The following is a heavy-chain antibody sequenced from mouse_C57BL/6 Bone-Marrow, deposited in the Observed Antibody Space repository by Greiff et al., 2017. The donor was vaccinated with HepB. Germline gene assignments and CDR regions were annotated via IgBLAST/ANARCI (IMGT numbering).Heavy chain of an antibody. Sequence: EVQLQQSGAELVRPGASVKLSCTASGFNITDDYMHWVKQRPEQGLEWIGWIDPENGDTEYASKFQGKATITADTSSNTAYLQLSSLTSEDTAVYYCTSDGYYPAWFAYWGQGTLVTVSA. CDR1: GFNITDDY. CDR2: IDPENGDT. V-gene: IGHV14-4*01. D-gene: IGHD2-3*01. CDR3: TSDGYYPAWFAY. J-gene: IGHJ3*01.